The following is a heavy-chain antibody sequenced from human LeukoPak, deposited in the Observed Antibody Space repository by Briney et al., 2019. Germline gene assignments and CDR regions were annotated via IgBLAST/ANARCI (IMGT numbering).Heavy chain of an antibody. V-gene: IGHV1-2*02. J-gene: IGHJ4*02. Sequence: VASVKVSCKASGYTFTGYYMHWVRQAPGQGLEWMGWINPNSGGTNYAQKFQGRVTMTRDTSISTAYMELSRLRSDDTAVYYCERGLWSGGDFWSGGELDYWGQGTLVTVSS. CDR1: GYTFTGYY. CDR3: ERGLWSGGDFWSGGELDY. D-gene: IGHD3-3*01. CDR2: INPNSGGT.